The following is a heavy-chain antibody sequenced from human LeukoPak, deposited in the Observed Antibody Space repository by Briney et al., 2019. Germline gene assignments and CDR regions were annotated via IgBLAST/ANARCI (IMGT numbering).Heavy chain of an antibody. J-gene: IGHJ5*02. CDR3: ARDPRGYCSSTSCYTDWFDP. CDR1: GFTFSSYS. D-gene: IGHD2-2*02. V-gene: IGHV3-48*01. CDR2: ISSSSSTI. Sequence: GGSLRLSCAAPGFTFSSYSMTWVRQAPGKGLEWVSYISSSSSTIYYADSVKGRFTISRDNAKNSLYLQMNSLRAEDTAVYYCARDPRGYCSSTSCYTDWFDPWGQGTLVTVSS.